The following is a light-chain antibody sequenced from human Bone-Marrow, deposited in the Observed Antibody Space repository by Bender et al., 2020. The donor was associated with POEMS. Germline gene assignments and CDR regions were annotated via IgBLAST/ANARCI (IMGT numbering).Light chain of an antibody. CDR1: SSNTGSGYD. V-gene: IGLV1-40*01. Sequence: QSVLTQPPSVFGAPGQRVTISCTGSSSNTGSGYDINWYQHLPGTAPKLLIYGYNNRPSGVPDRFSGSKSGTAASLAITGHQAEDEGDYCCQSYDNSLGGWVFGGGTKLTVL. CDR3: QSYDNSLGGWV. CDR2: GYN. J-gene: IGLJ3*02.